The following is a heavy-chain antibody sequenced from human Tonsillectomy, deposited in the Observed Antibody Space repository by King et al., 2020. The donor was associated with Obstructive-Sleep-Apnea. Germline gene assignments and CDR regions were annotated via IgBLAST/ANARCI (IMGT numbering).Heavy chain of an antibody. D-gene: IGHD6-13*01. V-gene: IGHV4-34*01. CDR2: INHRGST. Sequence: VQLQQWGAGLLKPSETLSLTCAVYGGSFSGYYWSWIRQPPGKGLEWIGEINHRGSTNYNPSLKSRVTISVDTSKNQFSLKLSSVTAADTAVYYCARGIAAAGEGGYYFDYWGQGTLVTVSS. J-gene: IGHJ4*02. CDR3: ARGIAAAGEGGYYFDY. CDR1: GGSFSGYY.